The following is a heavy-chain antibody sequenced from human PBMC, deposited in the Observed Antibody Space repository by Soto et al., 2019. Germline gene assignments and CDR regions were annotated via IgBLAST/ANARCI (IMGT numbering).Heavy chain of an antibody. J-gene: IGHJ5*02. D-gene: IGHD3-3*01. CDR3: AKYDFWIPGNFDP. CDR2: INKDGSQK. V-gene: IGHV3-7*01. Sequence: PGESLKISCAVSGFTFDDLWMSWVRQAPGKGLEWVANINKDGSQKSYVDSVKGRFTISRDNGKNSLYLEMNNLRVEDTALYYCAKYDFWIPGNFDPRG. CDR1: GFTFDDLW.